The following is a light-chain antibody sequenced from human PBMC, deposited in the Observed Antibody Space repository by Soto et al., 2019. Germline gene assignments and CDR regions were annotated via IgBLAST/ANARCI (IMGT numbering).Light chain of an antibody. CDR1: QSVSSSY. V-gene: IGKV3-20*01. Sequence: IALRISTDSKCLSQGNRADLSCSGSQSVSSSYLAWYQQKPGQAPRLLIYGASNRATGIPDRSSGSGSVTAFSLTFSTLEPEGLAVHYCQQHGSSGTFGEGTKVDIK. CDR2: GAS. CDR3: QQHGSSGT. J-gene: IGKJ4*02.